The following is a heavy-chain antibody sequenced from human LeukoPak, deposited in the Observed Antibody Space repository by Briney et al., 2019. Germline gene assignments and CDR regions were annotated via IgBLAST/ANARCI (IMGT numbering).Heavy chain of an antibody. CDR2: ISVSGNT. J-gene: IGHJ5*02. CDR3: AKDLGYCSSTSCYSWFDP. Sequence: PGGSLRLSCAASGFTLSSYAMSWVRQAPGKGLEWVSAISVSGNTYHADSVKGRFTISRDSSKNTLYLQMNRLRAEDAAVYYCAKDLGYCSSTSCYSWFDPWGQGTLVTVSS. V-gene: IGHV3-23*01. CDR1: GFTLSSYA. D-gene: IGHD2-2*01.